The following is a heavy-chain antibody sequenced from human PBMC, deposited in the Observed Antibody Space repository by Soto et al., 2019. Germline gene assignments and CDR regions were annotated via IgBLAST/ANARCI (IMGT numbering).Heavy chain of an antibody. D-gene: IGHD2-21*02. CDR1: GFTFSSYR. Sequence: QVQLLESGGGVVPPARSLSLSCAASGFTFSSYRMHWVRQAPGKGLEWVAVVWYDGSNKYNADSVKGRFTISRDNSKNTLYLQMNCRRAEDTAVYYCAREPLAYCGGDCYARVDYWGQGTLVTVSS. V-gene: IGHV3-33*01. CDR3: AREPLAYCGGDCYARVDY. CDR2: VWYDGSNK. J-gene: IGHJ4*02.